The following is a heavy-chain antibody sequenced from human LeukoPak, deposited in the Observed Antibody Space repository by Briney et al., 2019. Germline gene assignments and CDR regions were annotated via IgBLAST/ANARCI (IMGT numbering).Heavy chain of an antibody. Sequence: HPSETLSLTCSVSGGSISSSSYYWGWIRQPPGKGLEWIGTFHYSGSTYYNPSLKSRVTISVNMSKNQFSLKLISVTAADTAVYYCARLYRKTYKWNDQPDYWGQGTLVTVSS. CDR1: GGSISSSSYY. CDR3: ARLYRKTYKWNDQPDY. J-gene: IGHJ4*02. V-gene: IGHV4-39*07. D-gene: IGHD1-20*01. CDR2: FHYSGST.